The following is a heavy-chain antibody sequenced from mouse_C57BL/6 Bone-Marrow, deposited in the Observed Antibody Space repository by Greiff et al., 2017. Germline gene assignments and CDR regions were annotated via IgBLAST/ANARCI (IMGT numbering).Heavy chain of an antibody. V-gene: IGHV5-17*01. CDR1: GFTFSDYG. CDR2: ISSGSSTI. J-gene: IGHJ3*01. Sequence: EVMLVESGGGLVKPGGSLKLSCAASGFTFSDYGMHWVRQAPEKGLEWVAYISSGSSTIYYADTVKGRFTISRDNAKNTLFLQMTSLRSEDTAMYYWARGGSLAWFAYWGQGTLVNVSA. CDR3: ARGGSLAWFAY.